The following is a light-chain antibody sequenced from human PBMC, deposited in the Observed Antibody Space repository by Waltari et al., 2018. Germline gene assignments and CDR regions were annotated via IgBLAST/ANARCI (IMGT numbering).Light chain of an antibody. V-gene: IGKV3-11*01. CDR1: QSVLTH. CDR2: GSS. CDR3: QQTNNWPLT. Sequence: DIVLTQSPATLSLSPGEGANLSCRAMQSVLTHLAWYQHKPGQAPRRLIYGSSNRATDIPARFSGSGSGTDFTLTISSLEPEDFADYYCQQTNNWPLTFGGGTKVDIK. J-gene: IGKJ4*02.